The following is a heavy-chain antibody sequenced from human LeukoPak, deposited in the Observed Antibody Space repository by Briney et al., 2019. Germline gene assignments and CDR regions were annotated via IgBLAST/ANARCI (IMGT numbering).Heavy chain of an antibody. CDR3: ARVQRGSRHYFDY. J-gene: IGHJ4*02. D-gene: IGHD6-13*01. CDR2: IKQDGSEK. V-gene: IGHV3-7*04. CDR1: GFTISSYW. Sequence: GGSLRLSCVASGFTISSYWMHWVRQAPGKGLEWVANIKQDGSEKYYVDSVKGRFTISRDNAKNSLYLQMNSLRAEDTAVYYCARVQRGSRHYFDYWGQGTLVTVSS.